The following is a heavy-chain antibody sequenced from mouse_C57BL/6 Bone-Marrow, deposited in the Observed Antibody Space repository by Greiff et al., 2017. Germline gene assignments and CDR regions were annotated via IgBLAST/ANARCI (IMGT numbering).Heavy chain of an antibody. CDR2: IYPGSGST. CDR3: ARWSYGSSEWYFDV. V-gene: IGHV1-55*01. CDR1: GYTFTSYW. D-gene: IGHD1-1*01. J-gene: IGHJ1*03. Sequence: QVQLQQPGAELVKPGASVKMSCKASGYTFTSYWITWVKQRPGQGLEWIGDIYPGSGSTNYNEKFKSKATLTVDTSSSTAYMQLSSLTSEDSAVYYGARWSYGSSEWYFDVWGTGTTVTVSS.